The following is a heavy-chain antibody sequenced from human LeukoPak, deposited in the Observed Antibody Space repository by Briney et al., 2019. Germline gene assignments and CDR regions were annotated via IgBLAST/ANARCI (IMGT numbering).Heavy chain of an antibody. CDR3: ASGIRERGFDY. D-gene: IGHD1-1*01. Sequence: IPGGSLRLSCAASGFTFSSYSMNWVRQAPGKGLEWVSSISLSSAYIYYADSVKGRITISRDNAKNSLYLQMDSLRAEDTALYFCASGIRERGFDYWGQGTLVTVSS. CDR2: ISLSSAYI. V-gene: IGHV3-21*01. J-gene: IGHJ4*02. CDR1: GFTFSSYS.